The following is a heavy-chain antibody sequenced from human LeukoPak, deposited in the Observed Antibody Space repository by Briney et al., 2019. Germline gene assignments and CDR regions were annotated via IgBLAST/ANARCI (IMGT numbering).Heavy chain of an antibody. CDR1: GGSISSYY. CDR2: IYYSGST. CDR3: ARGKYYYDSSGYYFPDAFDI. V-gene: IGHV4-59*06. D-gene: IGHD3-22*01. J-gene: IGHJ3*02. Sequence: SETLSLTCTVSGGSISSYYWSWIRQLPGKGLEWIGYIYYSGSTYYNPSLKSRVIISVDTSKNQFSLKLSSVTAADTAVYYCARGKYYYDSSGYYFPDAFDIWGQGTMVTVSS.